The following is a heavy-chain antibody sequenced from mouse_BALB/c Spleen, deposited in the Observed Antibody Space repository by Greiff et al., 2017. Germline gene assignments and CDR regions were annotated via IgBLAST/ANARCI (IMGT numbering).Heavy chain of an antibody. CDR3: ARHGGDYDGYAMDY. D-gene: IGHD2-4*01. J-gene: IGHJ4*01. CDR2: ISSGGSYT. CDR1: GFTFSSYG. V-gene: IGHV5-6*02. Sequence: EVKLEESGGDLVKPGGSLKLSCAASGFTFSSYGMSWVRQTPDKRLEWVATISSGGSYTYYPDSVKGRFTISRDNAKNTLYLQMSSLKSEDTAMYYCARHGGDYDGYAMDYWGQGTSVTVSS.